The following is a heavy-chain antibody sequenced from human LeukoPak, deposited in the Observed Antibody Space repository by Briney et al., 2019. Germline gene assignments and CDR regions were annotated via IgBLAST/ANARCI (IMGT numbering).Heavy chain of an antibody. V-gene: IGHV3-48*04. CDR1: GFTFSSYS. J-gene: IGHJ6*04. Sequence: GGSLRLSCAASGFTFSSYSMNWVRQAPGKGLEWLSYISSSSSTIYYADSVKGRFTISRDNAKNSLYLQMNSLRAEDTAVYYCAELGITMIGGVWGKGTTVTISS. D-gene: IGHD3-10*02. CDR3: AELGITMIGGV. CDR2: ISSSSSTI.